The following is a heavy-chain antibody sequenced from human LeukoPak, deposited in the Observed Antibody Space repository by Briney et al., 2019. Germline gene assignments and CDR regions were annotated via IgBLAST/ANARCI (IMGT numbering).Heavy chain of an antibody. V-gene: IGHV3-48*02. CDR2: ISSGSSPI. CDR1: GFTFSSYT. D-gene: IGHD3-22*01. Sequence: PGGSLRLSCAASGFTFSSYTMNWVRQAPGKGLEWLSYISSGSSPIYYADSVKGRFTISRDNAKNSLYLQMSSLRDGDTAIYYCARGGFYDSSGFYGLEYWGQGTLVTVSS. J-gene: IGHJ4*02. CDR3: ARGGFYDSSGFYGLEY.